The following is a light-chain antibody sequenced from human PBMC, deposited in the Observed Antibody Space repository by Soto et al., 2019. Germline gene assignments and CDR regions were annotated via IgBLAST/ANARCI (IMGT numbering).Light chain of an antibody. CDR1: SSDVGSYNL. Sequence: QSALTQPASVSGSPGQSITISCTGTSSDVGSYNLVSWYQQHPGKAPQLMIYEGSKRPSGVCNRFSGSKSGNTAFLTISGLQAEDEADYYCYSYAGSTTVVVGGGTKLTVL. CDR2: EGS. J-gene: IGLJ2*01. V-gene: IGLV2-23*01. CDR3: YSYAGSTTVV.